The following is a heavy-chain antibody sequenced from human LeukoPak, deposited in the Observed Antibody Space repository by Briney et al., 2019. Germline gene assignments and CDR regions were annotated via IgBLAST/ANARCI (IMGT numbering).Heavy chain of an antibody. CDR1: GGSISSSSYY. CDR3: ARDGGSYDWFDP. V-gene: IGHV4-39*07. CDR2: IYYSGST. J-gene: IGHJ5*02. Sequence: SETLSLTCTVSGGSISSSSYYWGWIRQPPGKGLEWIGSIYYSGSTYYNPSLKSRVTISVDTSKNQFSLKLSSVTAADTAVYYCARDGGSYDWFDPWGQGTLVTVSS. D-gene: IGHD1-26*01.